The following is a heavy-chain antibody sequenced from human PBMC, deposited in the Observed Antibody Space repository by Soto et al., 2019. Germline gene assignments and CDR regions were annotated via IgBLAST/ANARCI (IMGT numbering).Heavy chain of an antibody. J-gene: IGHJ3*02. CDR3: ARHRTTGYSLAAFEI. V-gene: IGHV4-61*03. Sequence: PSETMSLTCSVSGGTVSGGSYYWSWIRQPPGKGLEWIGYIYYSGSTNYNPSLKSQVTISADKSISTAYLQWSSLKASDTAMYYCARHRTTGYSLAAFEILGQGTMVTVSS. CDR1: GGTVSGGSYY. D-gene: IGHD1-1*01. CDR2: IYYSGST.